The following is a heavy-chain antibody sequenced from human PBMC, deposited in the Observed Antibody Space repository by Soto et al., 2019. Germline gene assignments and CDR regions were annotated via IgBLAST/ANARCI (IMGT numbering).Heavy chain of an antibody. CDR3: ATSAYTYGGY. V-gene: IGHV3-7*03. D-gene: IGHD2-21*01. Sequence: EVQVVKSGGGLVQPGGSLRLSCAVSGLTLSRYWMSWVRQAPGKGLEWVAYIKHDGTGTDYVDSVKGRFTISRDNAKNLLYLQMNSLRVEDTAMYYCATSAYTYGGYWGQGTLVTVSS. J-gene: IGHJ4*02. CDR2: IKHDGTGT. CDR1: GLTLSRYW.